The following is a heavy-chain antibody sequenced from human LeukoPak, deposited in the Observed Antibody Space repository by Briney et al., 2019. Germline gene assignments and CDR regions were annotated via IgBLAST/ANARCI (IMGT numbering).Heavy chain of an antibody. CDR2: SSAYNGNT. Sequence: ASGKVSCKPSTYSFTTYCTSCGRQAPGEGREWKGWSSAYNGNTNYAQKLQGRVTRTTDTSTSTAYMELRSLRSDDTAVYYCARIVGTSRPFDPWGQGTMVTVSS. CDR1: TYSFTTYC. CDR3: ARIVGTSRPFDP. V-gene: IGHV1-18*01. J-gene: IGHJ5*02. D-gene: IGHD1-26*01.